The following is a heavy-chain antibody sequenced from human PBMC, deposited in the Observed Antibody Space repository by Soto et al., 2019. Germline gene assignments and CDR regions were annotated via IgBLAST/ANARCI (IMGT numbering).Heavy chain of an antibody. CDR2: IYYSGST. CDR3: ARASLGELSADY. D-gene: IGHD3-16*02. V-gene: IGHV4-59*01. CDR1: GGSISSYY. J-gene: IGHJ4*02. Sequence: SETLSLTCTVSGGSISSYYWSWIRQPPGKGLEWIGYIYYSGSTNYNPSLKSRVTISVDTSKNQFSLKLSSVTAADTAVYYCARASLGELSADYWGQGTLVTVS.